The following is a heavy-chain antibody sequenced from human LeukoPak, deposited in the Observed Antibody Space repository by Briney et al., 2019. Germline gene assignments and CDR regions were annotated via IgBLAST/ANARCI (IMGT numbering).Heavy chain of an antibody. CDR3: ARRDGDYWYFDL. CDR2: IYYSGST. Sequence: KPSETLSLTCIVSGGSISSSSYYWGWIRQPPGKGLEWIGSIYYSGSTYYNPSLKSRVTISVDTSKNQFSLKLSSVTAADTAVYYCARRDGDYWYFDLWGRGTLVTVSS. D-gene: IGHD4-17*01. J-gene: IGHJ2*01. V-gene: IGHV4-39*01. CDR1: GGSISSSSYY.